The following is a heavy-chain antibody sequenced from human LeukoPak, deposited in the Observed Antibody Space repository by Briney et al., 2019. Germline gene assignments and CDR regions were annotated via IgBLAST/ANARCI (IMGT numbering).Heavy chain of an antibody. V-gene: IGHV1-18*01. Sequence: GASVKVSCKASGYTFTSYGISWVRQAPGQGLEWMGWISAYNGNTNYAQKFQGRVTMTRDMSTSTVYMELSSLRSEDTAVYYCARDPRYYSSGSYDYWGQGTLVTVSS. CDR3: ARDPRYYSSGSYDY. CDR2: ISAYNGNT. D-gene: IGHD3-10*01. CDR1: GYTFTSYG. J-gene: IGHJ4*02.